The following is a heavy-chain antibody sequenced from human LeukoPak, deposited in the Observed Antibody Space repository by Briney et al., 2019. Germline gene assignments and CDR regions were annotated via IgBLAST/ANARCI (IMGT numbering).Heavy chain of an antibody. V-gene: IGHV4-59*01. CDR3: ARSYSSGPFDL. Sequence: PSETLSFTCTVSGDSISSYYWNWLRQPPGKGLEWIGYIYYSGSTNYNASLNSRVTISLDTTNNQFSLKLRSMTAADTAVYYCARSYSSGPFDLWGQGTLVIASS. CDR2: IYYSGST. CDR1: GDSISSYY. D-gene: IGHD6-19*01. J-gene: IGHJ4*02.